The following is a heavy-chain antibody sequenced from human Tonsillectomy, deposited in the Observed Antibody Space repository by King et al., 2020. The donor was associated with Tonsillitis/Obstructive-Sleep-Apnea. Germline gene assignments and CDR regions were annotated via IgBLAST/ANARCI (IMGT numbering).Heavy chain of an antibody. CDR3: AHKCLRDYYFDS. J-gene: IGHJ4*02. V-gene: IGHV2-5*02. Sequence: ITLKESGPTLVKPTQTLTLTCTFSGFSLSTSGVGVGWIRQPPGKALEWLALIYWDDDKRYSPFLKSRLTITKDTSKNQVVLTMTNMDPADTATYYCAHKCLRDYYFDSWGQGTLVTVSS. CDR2: IYWDDDK. CDR1: GFSLSTSGVG. D-gene: IGHD5-12*01.